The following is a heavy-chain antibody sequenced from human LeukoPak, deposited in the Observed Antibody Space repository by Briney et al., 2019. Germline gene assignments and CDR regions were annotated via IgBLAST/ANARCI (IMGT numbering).Heavy chain of an antibody. Sequence: SVKASCKASGGTFTDSAFGWVRQAPGQRPEWMGRIVPSIGATNYAERFKDRVTLTADTSTTTVHLEVSSLRSEDTAMYYCVRVVSESGARYFDVWGRGTLVTVSS. CDR1: GGTFTDSA. CDR3: VRVVSESGARYFDV. V-gene: IGHV1-69*04. CDR2: IVPSIGAT. D-gene: IGHD7-27*01. J-gene: IGHJ2*01.